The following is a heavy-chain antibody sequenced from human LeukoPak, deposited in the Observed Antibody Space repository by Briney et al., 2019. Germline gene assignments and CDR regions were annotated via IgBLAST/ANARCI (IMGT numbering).Heavy chain of an antibody. CDR1: GFTFSSYS. V-gene: IGHV3-21*01. CDR2: ISSSSSYI. D-gene: IGHD3-16*01. Sequence: GGAPRLSCAASGFTFSSYSVNWVRQAPGKGLEWVSSISSSSSYIYYADSVKGRFTIFRDNAKKSLYLQLNSLRAEDTAVYYCARDWVHAFDIWGQGTMVTVSS. J-gene: IGHJ3*02. CDR3: ARDWVHAFDI.